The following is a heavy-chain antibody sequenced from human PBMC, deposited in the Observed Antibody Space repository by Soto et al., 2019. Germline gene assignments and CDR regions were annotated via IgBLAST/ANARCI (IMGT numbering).Heavy chain of an antibody. J-gene: IGHJ6*02. Sequence: SVKVSCKASGGTFSSYTLNWVRQAPGQGLEWMGGIIPFFGTSNYAQKFQGRVTITAVDSTSTAYMELSSLRSDDTAIYYCARVGYSTNYGMAVWGQGTTVTVSS. CDR3: ARVGYSTNYGMAV. V-gene: IGHV1-69*13. CDR1: GGTFSSYT. CDR2: IIPFFGTS. D-gene: IGHD1-26*01.